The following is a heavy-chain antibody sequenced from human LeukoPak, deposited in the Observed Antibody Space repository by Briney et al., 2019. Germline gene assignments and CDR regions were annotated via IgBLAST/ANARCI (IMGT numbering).Heavy chain of an antibody. V-gene: IGHV1-2*02. CDR3: ARDLRMVRGVHFDY. CDR1: GYTFTGYF. J-gene: IGHJ4*02. D-gene: IGHD3-10*01. Sequence: ASVKVSCKASGYTFTGYFMHWVRPAPGRGVAWMGWINPNSGGTNYAQKFWGRVTMTRDTSISTAYMELSRLRSDDTAVYYCARDLRMVRGVHFDYWGQRTLVTVSS. CDR2: INPNSGGT.